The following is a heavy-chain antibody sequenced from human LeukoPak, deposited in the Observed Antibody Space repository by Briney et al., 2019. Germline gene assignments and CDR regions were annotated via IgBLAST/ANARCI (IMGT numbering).Heavy chain of an antibody. V-gene: IGHV4-4*07. J-gene: IGHJ5*02. Sequence: SETLSLTCTVSGSSISSYYWSWIRQPAGKGLEWIGRIYTSGSTNYNPSLKSRVTMSVDTSKNQFSLKLSSVTAADTAVYYCARDRRYCSSTSCLVGWFDPWGQGTLVTVSS. CDR1: GSSISSYY. CDR3: ARDRRYCSSTSCLVGWFDP. CDR2: IYTSGST. D-gene: IGHD2-2*01.